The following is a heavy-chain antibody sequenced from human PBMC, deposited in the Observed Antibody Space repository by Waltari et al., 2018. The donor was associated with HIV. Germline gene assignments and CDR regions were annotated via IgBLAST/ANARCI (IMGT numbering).Heavy chain of an antibody. J-gene: IGHJ5*02. CDR1: GFTFDDYA. D-gene: IGHD3-22*01. Sequence: EVQLVESGGGLVQPGRSLRLSCAASGFTFDDYAMHWVRQAPGKGLEWVSGISWNRGSIGYADSVKGRFTISRDNAKNSLYLQMNSLRAEDTALYYCAKDGRGVAMIVVVNWFDPWGQGTLVTVSS. CDR3: AKDGRGVAMIVVVNWFDP. V-gene: IGHV3-9*01. CDR2: ISWNRGSI.